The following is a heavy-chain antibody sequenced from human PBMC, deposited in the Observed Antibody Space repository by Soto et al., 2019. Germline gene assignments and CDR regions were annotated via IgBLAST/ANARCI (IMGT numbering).Heavy chain of an antibody. V-gene: IGHV3-23*01. CDR2: ISGSGGST. CDR1: GFTFSSYA. J-gene: IGHJ4*02. D-gene: IGHD6-19*01. CDR3: AKDRSYSSGWYPY. Sequence: EVQLLESGGGLVQPGGSLRLSCAASGFTFSSYAMSWVRQAPGKGLEWVAAISGSGGSTYYADSVKGRFTSSRDNSKNTRDLQKNSLRAEDTAVYYCAKDRSYSSGWYPYWGQGTLVTVSS.